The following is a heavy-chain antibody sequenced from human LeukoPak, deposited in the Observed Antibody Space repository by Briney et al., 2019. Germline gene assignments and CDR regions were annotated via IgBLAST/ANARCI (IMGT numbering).Heavy chain of an antibody. CDR3: AKGLGSGSGYFDY. CDR1: GFTFSGYA. D-gene: IGHD3-10*01. CDR2: ISGSGGST. J-gene: IGHJ4*02. Sequence: GGSLRLSCAASGFTFSGYAMSWVRQAPGKGLEWVSAISGSGGSTYYADSVKGRFTISRDNSKNTLYLQMNSLRAEDTAVYYCAKGLGSGSGYFDYWGQGTLVTVSS. V-gene: IGHV3-23*01.